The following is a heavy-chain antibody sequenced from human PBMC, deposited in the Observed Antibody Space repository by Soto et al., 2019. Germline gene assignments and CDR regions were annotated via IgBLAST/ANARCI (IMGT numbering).Heavy chain of an antibody. CDR2: IYLDDSK. D-gene: IGHD1-26*01. CDR3: AHAYGGRSLS. CDR1: GFSLTTDRVG. Sequence: QITLKESGPTLVKLTQTLTVTCTFSGFSLTTDRVGVGWIRQPPGEALEWLAVIYLDDSKPYRTSLESRLTITKDTSQNQVALTMTNMDSLDTATYYCAHAYGGRSLSWGQGTLVTVSS. V-gene: IGHV2-5*02. J-gene: IGHJ5*02.